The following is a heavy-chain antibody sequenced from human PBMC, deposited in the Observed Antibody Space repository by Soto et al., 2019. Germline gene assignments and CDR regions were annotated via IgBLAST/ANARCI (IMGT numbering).Heavy chain of an antibody. CDR3: ARVEGGWSTIDY. V-gene: IGHV3-72*01. D-gene: IGHD6-19*01. Sequence: GGSMRLCCAASGFTCSDHYMDWVRQDPGKGLEWVGRTRNKANSYTTEYAASVKGRFTISRDDSKNSLYLQMNSLKTEDTAVYYCARVEGGWSTIDYWGQGTLVTVSS. CDR1: GFTCSDHY. CDR2: TRNKANSYTT. J-gene: IGHJ4*02.